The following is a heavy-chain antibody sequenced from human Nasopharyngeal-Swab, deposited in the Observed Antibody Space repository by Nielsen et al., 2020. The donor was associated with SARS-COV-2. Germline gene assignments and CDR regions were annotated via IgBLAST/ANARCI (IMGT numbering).Heavy chain of an antibody. Sequence: GESLKISCAASGFTFGNYWMTWVRQAPGKGLEWVANIKQDGSEKYYIDSVKGRFTISRDNAKCSLFLEMNSLRVEDTALYYCATDGYSFGYDRGYWGQGTLVIVSS. CDR2: IKQDGSEK. CDR3: ATDGYSFGYDRGY. D-gene: IGHD4-11*01. CDR1: GFTFGNYW. J-gene: IGHJ4*02. V-gene: IGHV3-7*01.